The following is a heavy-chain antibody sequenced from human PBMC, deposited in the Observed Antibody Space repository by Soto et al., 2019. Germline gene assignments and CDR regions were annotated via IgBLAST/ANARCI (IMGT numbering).Heavy chain of an antibody. Sequence: GASVKVSCKASGYTFTSYGISWVRQAPGQGLEWMGWISAYNGNTNYAQKLQGRVTMTTDTSTSTAYMELRSLRSDDTAVYYCARDMWAGDCGGDCYPGEAFDIWGQGTMVTVSS. D-gene: IGHD2-21*02. CDR2: ISAYNGNT. V-gene: IGHV1-18*01. CDR1: GYTFTSYG. CDR3: ARDMWAGDCGGDCYPGEAFDI. J-gene: IGHJ3*02.